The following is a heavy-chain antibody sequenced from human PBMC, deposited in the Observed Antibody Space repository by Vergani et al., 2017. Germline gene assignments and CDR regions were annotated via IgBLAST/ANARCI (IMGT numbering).Heavy chain of an antibody. V-gene: IGHV3-66*01. D-gene: IGHD6-19*01. CDR2: IYSGGST. CDR3: ARDGGSGWSDY. J-gene: IGHJ4*02. Sequence: EVQLVESGGGLVQPGRSLRLSCTASGFTFGDYAMSWVRQAPGKGLEWVSVIYSGGSTYYADSVKGRFTISRDNSKNTLYLQMNSLRAEDTAVYYCARDGGSGWSDYWGQGTLVTVSS. CDR1: GFTFGDYA.